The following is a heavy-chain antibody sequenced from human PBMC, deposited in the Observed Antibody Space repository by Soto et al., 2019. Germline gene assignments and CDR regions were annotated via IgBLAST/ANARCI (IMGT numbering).Heavy chain of an antibody. V-gene: IGHV4-34*01. Sequence: QVQLQQWGAGLLKPSETLSLTCAVYGGSFSGYYWTWIRQPPGTGLEWIGEINHSGSTNYNPSIKSRVTISVDTSKNQYSLKLTSVTAADTAVYYCARDKITGLFEYWGQGTLVTVSS. D-gene: IGHD2-8*02. CDR3: ARDKITGLFEY. CDR1: GGSFSGYY. CDR2: INHSGST. J-gene: IGHJ4*02.